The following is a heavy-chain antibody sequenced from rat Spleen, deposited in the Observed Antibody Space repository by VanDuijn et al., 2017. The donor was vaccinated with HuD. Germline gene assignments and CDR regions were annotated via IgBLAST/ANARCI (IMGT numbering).Heavy chain of an antibody. CDR3: ARHYYYSRGYFDY. CDR1: GFTFSNFD. J-gene: IGHJ2*01. Sequence: EVQLVETGGGLVQPGRSLKLSCAASGFTFSNFDMAWVRQAPTKGLEWVASIGPSGDSTYYRDSVKGRFTISRDNAKSTLYLQMDSLRSEDTATYYCARHYYYSRGYFDYWGQGVMVTVSS. D-gene: IGHD1-2*01. CDR2: IGPSGDST. V-gene: IGHV5-25*01.